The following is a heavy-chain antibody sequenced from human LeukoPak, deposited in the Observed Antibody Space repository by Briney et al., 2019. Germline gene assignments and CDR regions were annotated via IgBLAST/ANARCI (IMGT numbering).Heavy chain of an antibody. CDR1: GFTFSNAW. V-gene: IGHV3-15*01. J-gene: IGHJ3*02. CDR3: TTGICSSTSCYDAFDI. CDR2: IKSKTDGGTT. Sequence: GSLRLSCAASGFTFSNAWMSWVRQAPGKGLEWVGRIKSKTDGGTTDYAAPVKGRFTISRDDSKNTLYLQMNSLKTEDTAVYYCTTGICSSTSCYDAFDIWGQGTMVTVSS. D-gene: IGHD2-2*01.